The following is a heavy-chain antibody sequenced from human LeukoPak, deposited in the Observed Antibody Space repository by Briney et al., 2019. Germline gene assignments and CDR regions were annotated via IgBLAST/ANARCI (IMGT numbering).Heavy chain of an antibody. D-gene: IGHD6-19*01. J-gene: IGHJ4*02. CDR3: AREAFIAVAGLDY. V-gene: IGHV4-39*07. CDR1: GGSISSSSYY. CDR2: IYYSGST. Sequence: SETLSLTCTVSGGSISSSSYYWGWIRQSPGKGLEWIGSIYYSGSTYYNPSLKSRVTISVDTSKNQFSLKLSSVTAADTAVYYCAREAFIAVAGLDYWGQGTLVTVSS.